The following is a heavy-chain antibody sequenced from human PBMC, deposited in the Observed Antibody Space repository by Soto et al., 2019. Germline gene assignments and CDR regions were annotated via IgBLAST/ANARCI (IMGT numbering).Heavy chain of an antibody. CDR1: GGSISSYY. CDR2: IYYSGST. Sequence: PSETLSLTCTVSGGSISSYYWSWIRQPPGKGLEWIGYIYYSGSTNYNPSLKSRVTISVDTSKNQFSLKLSSVTAADTAVYYCARVMGDYAWFDPWGQGTLVTVSS. V-gene: IGHV4-59*01. D-gene: IGHD4-17*01. J-gene: IGHJ5*02. CDR3: ARVMGDYAWFDP.